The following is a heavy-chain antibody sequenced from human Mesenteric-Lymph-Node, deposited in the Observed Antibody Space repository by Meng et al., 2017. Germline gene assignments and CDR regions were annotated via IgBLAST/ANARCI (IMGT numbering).Heavy chain of an antibody. V-gene: IGHV7-4-1*02. Sequence: QGQLVQFGAEVKKPGSSVKVSCKASGGTFTSYAMNWVRQAPGQGLEWMGWINTNTGNPTYAQGFTGRFVFSLDTSVSTAYLQISSLKAEDTAMYYCARDDNGAPDYWGQGTLVTVSS. CDR2: INTNTGNP. D-gene: IGHD1-14*01. CDR1: GGTFTSYA. CDR3: ARDDNGAPDY. J-gene: IGHJ4*02.